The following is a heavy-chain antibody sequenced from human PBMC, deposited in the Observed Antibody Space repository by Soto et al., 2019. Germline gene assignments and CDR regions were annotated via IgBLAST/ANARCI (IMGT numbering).Heavy chain of an antibody. CDR2: IYYSGST. V-gene: IGHV4-31*03. CDR1: GGSISSGGYY. CDR3: ARTSRIVLMVYASGWFDP. J-gene: IGHJ5*02. D-gene: IGHD2-8*01. Sequence: SETLSLTCTVSGGSISSGGYYWSWIRQHPGKGLEWIGYIYYSGSTYYNPSLKSRVTISVDTSKNQFSLKLSSVTAADTAVYYCARTSRIVLMVYASGWFDPWGQGTLVTVSS.